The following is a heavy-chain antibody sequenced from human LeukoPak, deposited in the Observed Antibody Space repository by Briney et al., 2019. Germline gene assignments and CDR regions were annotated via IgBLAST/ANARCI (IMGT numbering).Heavy chain of an antibody. CDR2: INPNSGGT. Sequence: ASVKVSCKASGYTFTGYYMHWVRQAPGQGLEWMGWINPNSGGTNYAQKFQGRVTMTRDTSISTAYMELSRLRSDDTAVYYCARDQNYDFWSGYLNWFDPWGQGTLVTVSS. D-gene: IGHD3-3*01. CDR3: ARDQNYDFWSGYLNWFDP. CDR1: GYTFTGYY. V-gene: IGHV1-2*02. J-gene: IGHJ5*02.